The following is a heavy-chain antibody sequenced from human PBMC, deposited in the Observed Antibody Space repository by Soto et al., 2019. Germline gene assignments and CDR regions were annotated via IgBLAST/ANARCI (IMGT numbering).Heavy chain of an antibody. V-gene: IGHV4-31*03. Sequence: PSETLSLTCTVSGGSISSGGYYWSWIRQHPGKGLEWIGYIYYSGGTYYNPSLKSRVTIAVDTSKNQVSLKLSSVTAADTAVYYCAREAALYCSSTGCFSLTGPRFDYWGQGTLVPVSS. CDR3: AREAALYCSSTGCFSLTGPRFDY. D-gene: IGHD2-2*01. J-gene: IGHJ4*02. CDR2: IYYSGGT. CDR1: GGSISSGGYY.